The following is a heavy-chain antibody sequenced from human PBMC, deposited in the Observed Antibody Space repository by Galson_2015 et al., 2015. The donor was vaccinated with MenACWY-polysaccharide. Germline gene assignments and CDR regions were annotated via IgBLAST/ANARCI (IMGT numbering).Heavy chain of an antibody. D-gene: IGHD2-21*01. J-gene: IGHJ4*02. Sequence: SLRLSCAASGFTLSSNSMNWVRQAPGKGLEWVSYISSSSGTIYYADSVKGRFTISRDDAKNPLYLQMNSLRAEDTAVYYCASTSPNSFWGQGTRVIVSS. CDR1: GFTLSSNS. V-gene: IGHV3-48*01. CDR2: ISSSSGTI. CDR3: ASTSPNSF.